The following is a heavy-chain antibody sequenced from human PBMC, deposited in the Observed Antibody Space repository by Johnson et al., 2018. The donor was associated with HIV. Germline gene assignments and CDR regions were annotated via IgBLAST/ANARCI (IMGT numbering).Heavy chain of an antibody. J-gene: IGHJ3*02. CDR2: ISGSGGST. CDR3: ARDGMAATKANI. D-gene: IGHD1-14*01. Sequence: VQLVESGGGLVQPGGSLRLSCAASGFAFSSYAMTWVRQAPGKGLEWVSAISGSGGSTYYADSVKGRFTISRDNSKNTLYLQMNSLRAEDTAVYYCARDGMAATKANIWGQGTMVTVSS. V-gene: IGHV3-23*04. CDR1: GFAFSSYA.